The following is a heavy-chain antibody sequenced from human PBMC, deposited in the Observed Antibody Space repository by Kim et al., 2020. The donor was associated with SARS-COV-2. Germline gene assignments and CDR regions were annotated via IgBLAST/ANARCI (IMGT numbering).Heavy chain of an antibody. D-gene: IGHD3-10*01. CDR1: GFTFSSYG. J-gene: IGHJ4*02. V-gene: IGHV3-30*18. CDR2: ISYDGSNK. Sequence: GGSLRRSCAASGFTFSSYGMHWVRQAPGKGLEWVAVISYDGSNKYYADSVKGRFTISRDNSKNTLYLQMNSLRAEDTAVYYCAKDIWNYYGSGSPMAAWGQGTLVTVSS. CDR3: AKDIWNYYGSGSPMAA.